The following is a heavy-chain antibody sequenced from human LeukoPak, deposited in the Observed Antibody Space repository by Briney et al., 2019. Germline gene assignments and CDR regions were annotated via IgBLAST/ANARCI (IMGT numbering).Heavy chain of an antibody. Sequence: PGRSLRLSCAASGFTFGEHAMHWVRLSPGKGLEWVSGISWNSGSVGYADSVKGRFTISRDNARNSLYLQMKSLRDEDTAFYYCAKGLGVAPRGNWFDPWGQGTLVTVSS. CDR1: GFTFGEHA. V-gene: IGHV3-9*01. CDR2: ISWNSGSV. CDR3: AKGLGVAPRGNWFDP. J-gene: IGHJ5*02. D-gene: IGHD3-3*01.